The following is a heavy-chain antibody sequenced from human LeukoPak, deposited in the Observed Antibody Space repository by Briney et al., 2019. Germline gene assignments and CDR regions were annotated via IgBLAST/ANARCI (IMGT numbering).Heavy chain of an antibody. CDR3: ARGRIRPAATSFDI. D-gene: IGHD2-2*01. CDR1: GFTFSSYA. CDR2: ISYDGSNK. J-gene: IGHJ3*02. Sequence: GRSLRLSCAASGFTFSSYAMHRVRQAPGKGLEWVAVISYDGSNKYYADSVKGRFTISRDNSKNTLYLQMNSLRAEDTAVYYCARGRIRPAATSFDIWGQGTMVTVSS. V-gene: IGHV3-30-3*01.